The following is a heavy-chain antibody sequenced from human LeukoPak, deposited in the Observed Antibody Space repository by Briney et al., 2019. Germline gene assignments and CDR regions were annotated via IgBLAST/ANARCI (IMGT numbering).Heavy chain of an antibody. CDR1: GYTFTSYY. CDR2: INPSGGST. D-gene: IGHD2-2*01. Sequence: GASVKVSCKASGYTFTSYYMHWVRQAPGQGLEWMGIINPSGGSTSYAQKFQGRVTMTRDTSTSTAYMELSRLRSDDTAVYYCARDLYCSSTSCPPMRGFDPWGQGTLVTVSS. J-gene: IGHJ5*02. V-gene: IGHV1-46*01. CDR3: ARDLYCSSTSCPPMRGFDP.